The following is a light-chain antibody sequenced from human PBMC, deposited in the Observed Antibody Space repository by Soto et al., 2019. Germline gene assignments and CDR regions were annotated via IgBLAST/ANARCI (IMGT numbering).Light chain of an antibody. CDR1: SSDVGGYNY. J-gene: IGLJ1*01. Sequence: QSVLTQPASVSGSPGQSITISCTGTSSDVGGYNYVSWYQQHPGKAPKFMIYDVSNRPSGVSNRFSGSKSGNTASLTISGLQAEDEAVYYCTSYTTRNTRKIVFGTGNKVTVL. CDR3: TSYTTRNTRKIV. V-gene: IGLV2-14*01. CDR2: DVS.